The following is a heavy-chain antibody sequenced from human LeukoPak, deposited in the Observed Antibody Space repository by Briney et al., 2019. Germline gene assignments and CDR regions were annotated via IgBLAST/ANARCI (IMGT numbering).Heavy chain of an antibody. CDR3: ARQTLLWFGELTFDY. J-gene: IGHJ4*02. D-gene: IGHD3-10*01. CDR1: GGSISSYY. CDR2: IYYSGST. V-gene: IGHV4-59*01. Sequence: PSETLSLTCTVSGGSISSYYWSWIRQPPGKGLEWIGYIYYSGSTNYNPSLKSRVTISVDTSKNQFSPKLSSVTAADTAVYYCARQTLLWFGELTFDYWGQGTLVTVSS.